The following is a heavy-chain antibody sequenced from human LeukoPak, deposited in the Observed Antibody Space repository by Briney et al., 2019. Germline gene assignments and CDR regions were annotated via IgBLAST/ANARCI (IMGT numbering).Heavy chain of an antibody. CDR2: ISGSGGST. D-gene: IGHD6-19*01. CDR3: AKDFGVDSSGWYVLDY. Sequence: GGSLRLSCAASGFTFSSYAMSWVRQAPGKGLEWVSAISGSGGSTYYADSVKGRFTISRDNSKNTLYLQMNSLRAEDTAVYYCAKDFGVDSSGWYVLDYWGQGTLVTVSS. J-gene: IGHJ4*02. V-gene: IGHV3-23*01. CDR1: GFTFSSYA.